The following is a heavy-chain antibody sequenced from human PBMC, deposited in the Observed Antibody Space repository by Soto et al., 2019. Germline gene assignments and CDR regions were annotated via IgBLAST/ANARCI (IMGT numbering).Heavy chain of an antibody. CDR2: ISYDGSNK. CDR1: GFIFSSYG. D-gene: IGHD3-10*01. Sequence: GGSLRLSCTASGFIFSSYGMHWVRQAPGKGLEWVAVISYDGSNKYYADSVKGRFTISRDNSKNTLYLQMNSLRAEGTAVYYCAKSFDYYGSGTPFDPWGQGTLVTVSS. V-gene: IGHV3-30*18. J-gene: IGHJ5*02. CDR3: AKSFDYYGSGTPFDP.